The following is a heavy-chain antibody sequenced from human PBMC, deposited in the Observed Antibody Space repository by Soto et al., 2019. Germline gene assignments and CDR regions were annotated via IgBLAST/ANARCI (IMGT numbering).Heavy chain of an antibody. D-gene: IGHD5-12*01. CDR1: VLSLSSYG. J-gene: IGHJ6*02. CDR2: IWYDGSNK. CDR3: ERAPYSGYDYGGSYSYGMDV. V-gene: IGHV3-33*08. Sequence: WSSLRLSCMASVLSLSSYGRHWVRRAPGTGLEWVAVIWYDGSNKYCADSVKGRFTISRDNSKNTLYLQMNSPSAEDTAVYYCERAPYSGYDYGGSYSYGMDVWGQGPTVTASS.